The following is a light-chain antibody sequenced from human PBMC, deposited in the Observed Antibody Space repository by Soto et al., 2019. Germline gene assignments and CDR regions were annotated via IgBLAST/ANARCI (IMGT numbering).Light chain of an antibody. CDR3: QHYGGVWK. Sequence: DIQMTQSPSTLSASVGDRVTITCRASQSISNRLAWYQQKPGKAPKVLIYDASSLESGVPSRFSGSGSATEFILTISSLQPDEFATDHCQHYGGVWKFGQGTKVEIK. V-gene: IGKV1-5*01. CDR1: QSISNR. CDR2: DAS. J-gene: IGKJ1*01.